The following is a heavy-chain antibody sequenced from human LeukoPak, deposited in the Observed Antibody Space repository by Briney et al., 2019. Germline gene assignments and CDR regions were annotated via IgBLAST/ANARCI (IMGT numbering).Heavy chain of an antibody. D-gene: IGHD4-11*01. Sequence: SETLSLTCTVSGGSISSYYWSWIRQPPGKGLEWIGYIYYSGSTNYNPSLKSRVTISVDTSKNQFSLKLSSVTAADTAVYCCARGDPYPIFSNYVYFDYWGQGTLVTVSS. J-gene: IGHJ4*02. V-gene: IGHV4-59*01. CDR2: IYYSGST. CDR3: ARGDPYPIFSNYVYFDY. CDR1: GGSISSYY.